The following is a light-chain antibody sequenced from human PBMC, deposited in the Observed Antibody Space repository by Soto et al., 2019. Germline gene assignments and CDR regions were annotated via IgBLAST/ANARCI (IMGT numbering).Light chain of an antibody. CDR1: QTVGKNY. Sequence: EILVTQSPGTLSVSPGDGATLSCRASQTVGKNYLAWYQQRPGQAPRLLIHGASSRATGIPDRFSGSGSGTEFTLTIGRLEPEDFAVYYCQQYDTLPRTFGQGTNVDIK. CDR2: GAS. V-gene: IGKV3-20*01. CDR3: QQYDTLPRT. J-gene: IGKJ1*01.